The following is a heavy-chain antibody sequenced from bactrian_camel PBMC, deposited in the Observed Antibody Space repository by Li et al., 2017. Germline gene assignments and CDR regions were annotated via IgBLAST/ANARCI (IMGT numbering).Heavy chain of an antibody. CDR1: ARVYGKC. V-gene: IGHV3S53*01. Sequence: VQLVESGGGSVQAGGSLRLTCVAPARVYGKCMGWFRQAPGKQREGVAAISTGRTLYADSAKDRFTISQDPTKDAVYLQMDSLTPEDTALYYCAADVRGLCSLSSVPYKNWGQGTQVTVS. D-gene: IGHD4*01. J-gene: IGHJ4*01. CDR2: ISTGRT. CDR3: AADVRGLCSLSSVPYKN.